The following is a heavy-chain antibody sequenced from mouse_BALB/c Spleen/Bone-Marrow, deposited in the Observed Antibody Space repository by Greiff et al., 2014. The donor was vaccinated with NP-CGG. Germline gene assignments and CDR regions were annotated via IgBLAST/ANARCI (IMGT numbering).Heavy chain of an antibody. D-gene: IGHD2-3*01. J-gene: IGHJ4*01. CDR2: IDPANGNI. CDR1: GFNIKDIY. V-gene: IGHV14-3*02. Sequence: VQLQQSGAELVKTGASVKLSCTASGFNIKDIYMHWVKQRPEQGLEWIGRIDPANGNIQYDTKFQGKATITAATSSNTAYLQLSILKTKFTAFYYCVRGGGWYYALDYWGQGTSVAVSA. CDR3: VRGGGWYYALDY.